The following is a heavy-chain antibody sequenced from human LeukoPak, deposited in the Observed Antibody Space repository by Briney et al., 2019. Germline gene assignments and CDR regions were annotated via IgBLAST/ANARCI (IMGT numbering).Heavy chain of an antibody. V-gene: IGHV1-46*01. CDR3: ARDRQGGYSGSYYGGY. J-gene: IGHJ4*02. Sequence: ASVKVSCKASGYTFTSYYMHWVRQAPGQGLEWMGIINPSGGSTSYARKFQGRVTMTRDTSTSTVYMELSSLRSEDTAVYYCARDRQGGYSGSYYGGYWGQGTLVTVSS. D-gene: IGHD1-26*01. CDR1: GYTFTSYY. CDR2: INPSGGST.